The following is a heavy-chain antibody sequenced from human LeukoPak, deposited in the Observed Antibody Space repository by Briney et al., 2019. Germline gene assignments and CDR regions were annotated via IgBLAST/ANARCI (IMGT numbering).Heavy chain of an antibody. Sequence: SETLSLTCAVYGGSFSCYYWSWIRQPPGKGLEWIGEINHSGSTNYNPSLKSRVTISVDTSKNQFSLKLSSVTAADTAVYYCASMATTSDYWGQGTLVTVSS. CDR2: INHSGST. V-gene: IGHV4-34*01. J-gene: IGHJ4*02. CDR1: GGSFSCYY. CDR3: ASMATTSDY. D-gene: IGHD5-24*01.